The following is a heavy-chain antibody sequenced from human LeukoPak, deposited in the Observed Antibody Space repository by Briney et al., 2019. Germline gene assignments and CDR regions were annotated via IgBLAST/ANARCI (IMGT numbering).Heavy chain of an antibody. CDR1: GGSISSYY. CDR3: ARDRGTFDY. J-gene: IGHJ4*02. CDR2: IYYSGST. V-gene: IGHV4-59*01. D-gene: IGHD5-24*01. Sequence: SETLSLTCTVSGGSISSYYWSWIRQPPGKGLEWIGYIYYSGSTNYNPSLKSRVTISVDTSKNHFSLKLSSVTAADTAVYYCARDRGTFDYWGQGTLVTVSS.